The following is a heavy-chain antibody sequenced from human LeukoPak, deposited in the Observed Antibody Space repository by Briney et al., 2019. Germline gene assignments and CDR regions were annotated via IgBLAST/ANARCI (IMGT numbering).Heavy chain of an antibody. CDR1: GFTLSSYW. J-gene: IGHJ4*02. Sequence: GGSLRLSCAASGFTLSSYWMSWVRQAPGKGLEWVAFIRYDGSNKYYADSVKGRFTISRDNSKNTLYLQMNSLRAEDTAVYYCAKGQAVIYYFDYWGQGTLVTVSS. V-gene: IGHV3-30*02. CDR3: AKGQAVIYYFDY. CDR2: IRYDGSNK. D-gene: IGHD3-10*01.